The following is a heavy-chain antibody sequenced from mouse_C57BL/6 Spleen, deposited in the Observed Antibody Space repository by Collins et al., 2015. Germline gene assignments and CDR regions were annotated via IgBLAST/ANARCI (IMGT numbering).Heavy chain of an antibody. Sequence: EVMLVESGGGLVKPGGSLKLSCAASGFTFSSYTMSWVRQTPEKSLEWVATISGGGGNTYYPDSVKGRFTISRDKAKNTLYLQMTSLRSEDTALYYCARHDYYGSSYRRYFDYWGQGTTLTVSS. J-gene: IGHJ2*01. V-gene: IGHV5-9*01. CDR1: GFTFSSYT. CDR2: ISGGGGNT. CDR3: ARHDYYGSSYRRYFDY. D-gene: IGHD1-1*01.